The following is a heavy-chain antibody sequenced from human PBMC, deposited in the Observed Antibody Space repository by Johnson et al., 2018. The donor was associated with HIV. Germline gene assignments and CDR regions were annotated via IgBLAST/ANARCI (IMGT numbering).Heavy chain of an antibody. CDR2: ISSSGSTI. CDR3: ANPTGSDAFDI. J-gene: IGHJ3*02. Sequence: QVQLVESGGGLVKPGGSLRLSCAASGFTFSDYYMSWIRQATGKGLEWVSYISSSGSTIYYADSLKGRFTISRDNSKNTLYLQMNSLRAEDTAVYYCANPTGSDAFDIWGQGTMVTVSS. CDR1: GFTFSDYY. D-gene: IGHD1-1*01. V-gene: IGHV3-11*04.